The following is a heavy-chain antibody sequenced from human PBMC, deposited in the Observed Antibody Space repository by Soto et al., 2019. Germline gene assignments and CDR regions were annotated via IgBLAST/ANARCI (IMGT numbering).Heavy chain of an antibody. D-gene: IGHD3-22*01. CDR3: PAGLGYYDPYGMDV. Sequence: EVQLVESGGGLVKPGGSLRLSCAASEFTFGDAWMTWVRQIPGKGLEWLGRFKSETDGGTTDYAAPVKGRFTISGDDSKSTLYLQMNSLKTADTAVYYCPAGLGYYDPYGMDVWGHGTTVTVSS. CDR2: FKSETDGGTT. V-gene: IGHV3-15*01. CDR1: EFTFGDAW. J-gene: IGHJ6*02.